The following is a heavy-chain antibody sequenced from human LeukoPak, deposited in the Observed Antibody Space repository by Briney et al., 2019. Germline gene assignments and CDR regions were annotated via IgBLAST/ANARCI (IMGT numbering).Heavy chain of an antibody. Sequence: SETLSLTCTVSGGSISSYYWSWIRQPPGKGLEWIGEINHSGSTNYNPSLKSRVTISADTSKNQFSLRLSSVTAADTAVYYCARVFRAAAVDYWGQGTLVTVSS. D-gene: IGHD6-13*01. J-gene: IGHJ4*02. V-gene: IGHV4-34*01. CDR3: ARVFRAAAVDY. CDR1: GGSISSYY. CDR2: INHSGST.